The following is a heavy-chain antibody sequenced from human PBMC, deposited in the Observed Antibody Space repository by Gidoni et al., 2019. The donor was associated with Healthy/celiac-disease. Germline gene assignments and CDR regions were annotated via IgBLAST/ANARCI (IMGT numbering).Heavy chain of an antibody. CDR2: ISGSGGST. J-gene: IGHJ3*02. CDR1: GFTFSSYA. CDR3: AKMPNGELLRGAAFDI. Sequence: EVQLVESGGGLVQPGGSLRLSCAASGFTFSSYAMSWVRQAPGKGLEWVSAISGSGGSTYYADSVKGRFTISRDNSKNTLYLQMNSLRAEDTAVYYCAKMPNGELLRGAAFDIWGQGTMVTVSS. D-gene: IGHD1-26*01. V-gene: IGHV3-23*04.